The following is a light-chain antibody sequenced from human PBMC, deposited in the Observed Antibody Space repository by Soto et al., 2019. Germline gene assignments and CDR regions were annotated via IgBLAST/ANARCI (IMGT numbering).Light chain of an antibody. CDR2: EAS. V-gene: IGKV3-20*01. J-gene: IGKJ1*01. Sequence: EIVLTQSPGTLSLSPGERATLSCRASQSVRSDYLAWYQQKPGRAPRLLIYEASSRATGIPDRFSGSGSGTDFTLTISRLEPEDFAVHFCQQYGSLPETFGQGTKVEIK. CDR1: QSVRSDY. CDR3: QQYGSLPET.